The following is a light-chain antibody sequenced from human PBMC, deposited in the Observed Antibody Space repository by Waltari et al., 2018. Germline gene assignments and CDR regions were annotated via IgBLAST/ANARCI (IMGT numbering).Light chain of an antibody. Sequence: VSVSPGQTASITCSGDKLGDKYACWYQQKPGQSPVLVIYQDTKRPSGIPERFSGSNSGNTATLTISGTQAMDEADYYCQAWDSSTVVFGGGTKLTVL. J-gene: IGLJ2*01. V-gene: IGLV3-1*01. CDR3: QAWDSSTVV. CDR2: QDT. CDR1: KLGDKY.